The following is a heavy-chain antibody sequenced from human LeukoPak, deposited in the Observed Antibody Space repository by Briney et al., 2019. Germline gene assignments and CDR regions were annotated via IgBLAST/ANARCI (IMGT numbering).Heavy chain of an antibody. V-gene: IGHV4-61*01. Sequence: SETLSLTCSVSGGSVSSGSYYWSWIRQPPGKGLEWIGYIYYSGSTNYNPSLKSRVTISVDTSKNQFSLKLSSVTAADTAVYYCARRYSGGWYPVFDYWGQGTLVTVPS. J-gene: IGHJ4*02. D-gene: IGHD6-19*01. CDR3: ARRYSGGWYPVFDY. CDR2: IYYSGST. CDR1: GGSVSSGSYY.